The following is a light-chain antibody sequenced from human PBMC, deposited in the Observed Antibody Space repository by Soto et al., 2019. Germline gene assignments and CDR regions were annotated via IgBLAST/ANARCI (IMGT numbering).Light chain of an antibody. CDR1: SSNIGNNA. Sequence: QSVLTQPPSVSEAPRQRVTISCSGSSSNIGNNAVNWFQQLPGKAPKLLIYYDDLVPSGVSDRFSGSKSGTSASLAIRGLQSEYEADYSCATWDDSLNGPVFGGGTKLTVL. CDR3: ATWDDSLNGPV. CDR2: YDD. V-gene: IGLV1-36*01. J-gene: IGLJ2*01.